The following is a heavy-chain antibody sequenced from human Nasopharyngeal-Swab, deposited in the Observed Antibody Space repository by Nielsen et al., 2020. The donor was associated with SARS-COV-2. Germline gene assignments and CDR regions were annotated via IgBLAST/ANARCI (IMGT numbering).Heavy chain of an antibody. J-gene: IGHJ3*02. D-gene: IGHD5-18*01. Sequence: GGSLRLSCAASGFTVNSNFMTWVRQAPGKGLEWVSLIYSSGGTHYADSVKGRFTISRDNSNNTLYLQMNSLRPDDTAVYYCARDGYSHDDAFDIWGQGTLVTVSS. CDR1: GFTVNSNF. CDR3: ARDGYSHDDAFDI. CDR2: IYSSGGT. V-gene: IGHV3-66*03.